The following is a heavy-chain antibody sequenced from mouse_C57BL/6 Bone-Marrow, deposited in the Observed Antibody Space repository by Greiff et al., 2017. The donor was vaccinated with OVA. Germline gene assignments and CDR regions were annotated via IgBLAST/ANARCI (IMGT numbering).Heavy chain of an antibody. CDR1: GFSLTSYG. J-gene: IGHJ2*01. CDR3: AKKGYVAGNYFDY. CDR2: IWRGGST. V-gene: IGHV2-5*01. D-gene: IGHD1-1*01. Sequence: VKLMESGPGLVQPSQSLSITCTVSGFSLTSYGVHWVRQSPGKGLEWLGVIWRGGSTDYNAAFMSRLSITKDNSKSQVFFKMNSLQADDTAIYYCAKKGYVAGNYFDYWGQGTTLTVSS.